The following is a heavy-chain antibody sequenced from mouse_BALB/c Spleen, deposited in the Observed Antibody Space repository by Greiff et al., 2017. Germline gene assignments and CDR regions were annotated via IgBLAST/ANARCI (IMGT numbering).Heavy chain of an antibody. CDR2: ISSGGSYT. D-gene: IGHD1-1*01. CDR1: GFTFSSYG. J-gene: IGHJ3*01. V-gene: IGHV5-6*02. Sequence: EVMLVESGGDLVKPGGSLKLSCAASGFTFSSYGMSWVRQTPDKRLEWVATISSGGSYTYYPDSVKGRFTISRDNAKNTLYLQMSSLKSEDTAMYYCARDLAAAWFAYWGQGTLVTVSA. CDR3: ARDLAAAWFAY.